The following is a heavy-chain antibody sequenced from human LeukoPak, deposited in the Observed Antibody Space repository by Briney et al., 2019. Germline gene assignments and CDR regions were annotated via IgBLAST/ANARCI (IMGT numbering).Heavy chain of an antibody. CDR2: INPSGGST. CDR1: GYTFTSYY. D-gene: IGHD4-17*01. CDR3: ARDLGTTEAY. V-gene: IGHV1-46*01. J-gene: IGHJ4*02. Sequence: ASVKVSCKASGYTFTSYYMHWVRQAPGQGLEWMEIINPSGGSTSYAQRFQGRVTMTRDTSTSTVYMELSSLRSEDTAVYYCARDLGTTEAYWGQGTLVTVSS.